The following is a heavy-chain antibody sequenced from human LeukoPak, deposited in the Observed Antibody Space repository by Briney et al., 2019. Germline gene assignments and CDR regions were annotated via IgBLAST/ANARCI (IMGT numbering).Heavy chain of an antibody. D-gene: IGHD1-14*01. CDR3: AKETPNTGWFDP. CDR1: GGTFSSYA. V-gene: IGHV1-46*01. Sequence: SVKVSCKASGGTFSSYAISWVRQAPGQGLAWMGVINPSGDGTNYPQRFQGRVTLTRDTSTSTVYMELSSLRSEDTAIYYCAKETPNTGWFDPWGQGTLVTVSS. CDR2: INPSGDGT. J-gene: IGHJ5*02.